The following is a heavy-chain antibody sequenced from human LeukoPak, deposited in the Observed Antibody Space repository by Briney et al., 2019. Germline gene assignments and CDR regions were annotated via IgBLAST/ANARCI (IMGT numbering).Heavy chain of an antibody. CDR3: ARDRGTPNWYFDL. D-gene: IGHD1-14*01. V-gene: IGHV4-30-2*01. CDR2: IYHSGST. CDR1: GGSISSGGYS. J-gene: IGHJ2*01. Sequence: PSQTLSLTCAVSGGSISSGGYSWSWIRQPPGKGLEWIGYIYHSGSTYYNPSLKSRVTISVDRSKNQFSLKLSSVTAADTAVYYCARDRGTPNWYFDLWGRGTLATVSS.